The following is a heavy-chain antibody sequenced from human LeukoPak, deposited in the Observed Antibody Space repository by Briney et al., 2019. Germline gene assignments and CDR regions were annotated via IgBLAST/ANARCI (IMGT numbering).Heavy chain of an antibody. D-gene: IGHD6-19*01. CDR3: AKDLSRTAVAGHDY. Sequence: QPGGSLRLSCAASGFTFSSYGMHWVRQAPGKGLEWVAFIRYDGSNKYYADSVKGRFTISRDNSKNTLYLQMNSLRGEDTAVYYCAKDLSRTAVAGHDYWGQGTLVTVSS. CDR1: GFTFSSYG. V-gene: IGHV3-30*02. J-gene: IGHJ4*02. CDR2: IRYDGSNK.